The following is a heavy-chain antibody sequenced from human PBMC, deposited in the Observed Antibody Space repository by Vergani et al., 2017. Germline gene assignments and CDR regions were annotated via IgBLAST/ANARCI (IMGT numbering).Heavy chain of an antibody. Sequence: VQLVQSGAEVKKPGSSVKVSCKASGGTFSSYAISWVRQAPGQGLEWMGGIIPIVGTAYYAQTLQGRFTITADESTSTAYMELSSLRSEDTAVYYCARDRNPGGDGYNFDYWGQGTLVTVSS. CDR2: IIPIVGTA. CDR3: ARDRNPGGDGYNFDY. J-gene: IGHJ4*02. D-gene: IGHD5-24*01. V-gene: IGHV1-69*01. CDR1: GGTFSSYA.